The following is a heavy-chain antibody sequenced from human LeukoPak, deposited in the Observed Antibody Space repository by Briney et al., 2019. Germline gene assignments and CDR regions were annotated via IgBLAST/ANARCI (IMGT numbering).Heavy chain of an antibody. CDR3: ARALGVGSTTRNYYYYMDV. CDR1: GFTFGGSA. J-gene: IGHJ6*03. V-gene: IGHV1-46*01. D-gene: IGHD1-26*01. Sequence: GGSLRLSCAASGFTFGGSAMHWVRQAPGQGLEWMGIINPSGGSTSYARKFQGRVTMTRDTSTSTVYMELSSLRSKDTAVYYCARALGVGSTTRNYYYYMDVWGRGTTVIISS. CDR2: INPSGGST.